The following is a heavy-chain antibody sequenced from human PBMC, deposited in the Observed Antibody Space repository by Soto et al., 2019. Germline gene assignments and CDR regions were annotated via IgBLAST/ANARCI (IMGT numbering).Heavy chain of an antibody. D-gene: IGHD5-18*01. CDR2: INPNGGDT. Sequence: SVRVACKASGCTLTYYHVHWVRQAPGQGLEWMGIINPNGGDTTYSQNFQVRVTIPKDTSTSKVSMELRRLRSVVTALYYCPAVACRCGLLFYLEYWGRGPLV. V-gene: IGHV1-46*01. CDR1: GCTLTYYH. J-gene: IGHJ4*02. CDR3: PAVACRCGLLFYLEY.